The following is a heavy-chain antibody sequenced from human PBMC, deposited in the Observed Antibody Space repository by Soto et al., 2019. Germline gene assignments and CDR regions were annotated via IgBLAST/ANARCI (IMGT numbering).Heavy chain of an antibody. CDR3: AKGGKAISMGATRFDY. V-gene: IGHV3-23*01. CDR2: ISGSGGST. D-gene: IGHD1-26*01. Sequence: GGSLRLSCAASGFTFSSYAMSWVRQAPGKGLEWVSAISGSGGSTYYADSVKGRFTISRDNSKNTLYVQVNSLRGEDTAVYYCAKGGKAISMGATRFDYWGQGTLVTVSS. CDR1: GFTFSSYA. J-gene: IGHJ4*02.